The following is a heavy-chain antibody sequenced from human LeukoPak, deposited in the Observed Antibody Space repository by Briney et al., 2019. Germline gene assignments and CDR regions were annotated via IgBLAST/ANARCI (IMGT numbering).Heavy chain of an antibody. Sequence: SVKVSCKASGFTSTSSAVQWVRQARGQRLEWIGWIVVGSGNTNYAQKFQERVTITRDMSTSTAYMELSSLRSEDTAVYYCAADGSEWELNFDYWGQGTLVTVSS. J-gene: IGHJ4*02. V-gene: IGHV1-58*01. CDR2: IVVGSGNT. CDR3: AADGSEWELNFDY. D-gene: IGHD1-26*01. CDR1: GFTSTSSA.